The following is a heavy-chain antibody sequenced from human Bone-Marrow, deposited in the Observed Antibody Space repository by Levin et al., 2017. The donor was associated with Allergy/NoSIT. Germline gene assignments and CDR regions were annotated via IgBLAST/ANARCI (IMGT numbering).Heavy chain of an antibody. J-gene: IGHJ4*02. CDR3: ARAAGNYRHDFDS. CDR2: VGYDGDTE. V-gene: IGHV3-30*03. CDR1: ELTFDNHG. D-gene: IGHD1-7*01. Sequence: QHGESLKISCVGSELTFDNHGIHWVRQAPGKGLEWVSVVGYDGDTEHYADSVKGRFTVSRDNSKNTVYLQMSSLRPEDTALYYCARAAGNYRHDFDSWGRGIVVTVSS.